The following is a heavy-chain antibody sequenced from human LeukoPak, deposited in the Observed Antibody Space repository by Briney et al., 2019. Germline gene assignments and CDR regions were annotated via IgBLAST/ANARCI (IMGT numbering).Heavy chain of an antibody. CDR1: GFTFSSYS. J-gene: IGHJ4*02. Sequence: HPGGSLRLSCAASGFTFSSYSMNWVRQAPGKGLEWVAVISSDGSNKYYADSVKGRFTISRDNSKNTLYLQMSSLRAEDTAVYDCAREGYKVFDYWGQGTLVTVSS. D-gene: IGHD5-24*01. CDR3: AREGYKVFDY. CDR2: ISSDGSNK. V-gene: IGHV3-30*03.